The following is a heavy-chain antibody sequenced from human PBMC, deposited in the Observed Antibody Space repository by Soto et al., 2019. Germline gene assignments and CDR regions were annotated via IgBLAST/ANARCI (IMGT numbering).Heavy chain of an antibody. J-gene: IGHJ4*02. CDR2: VYWNDAK. CDR3: AHLNTRGYYSDY. V-gene: IGHV2-5*01. CDR1: GFSLSTSQVG. Sequence: QITLKEPGPTLVKPTQTLTLTCTFSGFSLSTSQVGVGWIRQPPGKALEWLAHVYWNDAKYYSLSLKTRLTITKDTSKNQVVLTMTNMDPVDTATYFCAHLNTRGYYSDYWGQGALVTVSS.